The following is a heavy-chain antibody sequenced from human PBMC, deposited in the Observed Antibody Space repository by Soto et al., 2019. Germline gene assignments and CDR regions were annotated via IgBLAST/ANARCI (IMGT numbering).Heavy chain of an antibody. CDR3: ARDFFGNHYFDF. CDR2: IFHSGTT. D-gene: IGHD3-10*01. Sequence: PSGPLSLTCAVSGYSISSGSPWGWIRHPPGKGLEWIGNIFHSGTTSYNPSLKSRVTVSVDTSKNQISLNLTSVTAADTAIYYCARDFFGNHYFDFWGQGILVTVSS. J-gene: IGHJ4*02. V-gene: IGHV4-38-2*02. CDR1: GYSISSGSP.